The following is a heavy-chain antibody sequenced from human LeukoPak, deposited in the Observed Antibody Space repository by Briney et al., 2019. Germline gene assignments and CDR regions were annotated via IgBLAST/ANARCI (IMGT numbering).Heavy chain of an antibody. Sequence: QPGGSLRLSCAASGFTFSSYAMSWVRQAPGKGLEWVSAISGSGGSTYYADSVKGRFTISRDNAKNSLYLQMNSLRAEDTAVYYCARIRSGSYSGYYYGMDVWGQGTTVTVSS. J-gene: IGHJ6*02. CDR3: ARIRSGSYSGYYYGMDV. D-gene: IGHD1-26*01. CDR1: GFTFSSYA. CDR2: ISGSGGST. V-gene: IGHV3-23*01.